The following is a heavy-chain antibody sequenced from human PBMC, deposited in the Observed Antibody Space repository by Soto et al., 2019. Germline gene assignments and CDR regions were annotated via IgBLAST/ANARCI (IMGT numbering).Heavy chain of an antibody. CDR1: GYTFTSYG. CDR2: ISAYNGNT. V-gene: IGHV1-18*04. J-gene: IGHJ4*02. D-gene: IGHD1-7*01. CDR3: ARSLLTGTRATPLDY. Sequence: QVQLGQSGAEVKKPGASVKVSCKASGYTFTSYGISWVRQAPGQGREWMGWISAYNGNTNYAEKLKGRVTMTTDTYTSTAYMELKSLRSGDTAVYYCARSLLTGTRATPLDYWGQGTLVTVSS.